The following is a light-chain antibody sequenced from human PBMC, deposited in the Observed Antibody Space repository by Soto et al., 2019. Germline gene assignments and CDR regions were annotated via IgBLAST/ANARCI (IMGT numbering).Light chain of an antibody. J-gene: IGKJ4*01. CDR1: QSVSSY. Sequence: EIVLTQPPATLSWPPGERATLSCRASQSVSSYLAWYQQKPGQAPRLLIYDASNRATGIPARFSGSGSGTDFTLTISSLEPEDFAVYYCQQRSNWPFTFGGGTKVEIK. CDR2: DAS. V-gene: IGKV3-11*01. CDR3: QQRSNWPFT.